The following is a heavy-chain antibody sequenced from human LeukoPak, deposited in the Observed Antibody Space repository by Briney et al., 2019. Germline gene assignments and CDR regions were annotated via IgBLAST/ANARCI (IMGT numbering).Heavy chain of an antibody. CDR2: IYASGST. Sequence: SETLSLTRTVSGGSLSTDYWSWIPQPAGKGLEWIGRIYASGSTNYNPSLKSRVTMSVDTSKNQFSLKVSSVTAADTAVYYCARGMYAVAGTSWFDPWGPGTLVTVSS. V-gene: IGHV4-4*07. J-gene: IGHJ5*02. D-gene: IGHD6-19*01. CDR1: GGSLSTDY. CDR3: ARGMYAVAGTSWFDP.